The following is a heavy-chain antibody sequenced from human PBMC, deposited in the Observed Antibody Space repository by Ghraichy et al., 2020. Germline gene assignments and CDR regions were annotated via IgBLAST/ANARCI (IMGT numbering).Heavy chain of an antibody. Sequence: SETLSLTCAVSGGSISSSNWWSWVRQPPGKGLEWIGEIYHSGSTNYNPSLKSRVTISVDKSKNQFSLKLSSVTAADTAVYYCATYRIAARAPSYNWFDPWGQGTLVTVSS. J-gene: IGHJ5*02. CDR2: IYHSGST. D-gene: IGHD6-6*01. CDR3: ATYRIAARAPSYNWFDP. V-gene: IGHV4-4*02. CDR1: GGSISSSNW.